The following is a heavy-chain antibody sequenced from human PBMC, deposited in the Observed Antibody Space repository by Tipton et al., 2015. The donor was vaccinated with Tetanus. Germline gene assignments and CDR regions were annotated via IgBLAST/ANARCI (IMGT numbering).Heavy chain of an antibody. CDR2: IYYSGNT. J-gene: IGHJ4*02. CDR3: ARQCIVPAAENDYGDHAFDS. V-gene: IGHV4-39*01. CDR1: GGSISSSTYY. Sequence: TLSLTCTVSGGSISSSTYYWGWIRQPPGKGLEWIGSIYYSGNTYYNPALKSRVTISVDTSKNQFSLKLSSVTAADTAVYYCARQCIVPAAENDYGDHAFDSWCQGSLVTVSS. D-gene: IGHD4-17*01.